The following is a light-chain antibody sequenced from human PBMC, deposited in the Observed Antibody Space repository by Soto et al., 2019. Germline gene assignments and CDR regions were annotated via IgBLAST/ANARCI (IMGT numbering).Light chain of an antibody. J-gene: IGLJ2*01. CDR1: NIGSKG. CDR2: GDS. Sequence: SYELTRPPSVSVAPGQTARITCEGNNIGSKGVHWYQQKPGQAPVLVVYGDSDRPSGTPERFSGSDSGNTATLTIGGVEPGDEADYYCQVWDISSDHVLFAGGTQLTVL. V-gene: IGLV3-21*02. CDR3: QVWDISSDHVL.